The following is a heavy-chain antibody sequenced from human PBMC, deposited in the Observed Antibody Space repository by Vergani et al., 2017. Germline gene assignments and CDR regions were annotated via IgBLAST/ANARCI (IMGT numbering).Heavy chain of an antibody. CDR1: GYTFTSYA. D-gene: IGHD3-10*01. CDR2: IIPIFGTA. V-gene: IGHV1-69*13. CDR3: AGSMVRGVKARNFDY. J-gene: IGHJ4*02. Sequence: QVQLVQSGAEVKKPGASVKVSCKASGYTFTSYAISWVRQAPGQGLEWMGRIIPIFGTANYAQKFQGRVTITADESTSTAYMELSSLRSEDTAVYYCAGSMVRGVKARNFDYWGQGTLVTVSS.